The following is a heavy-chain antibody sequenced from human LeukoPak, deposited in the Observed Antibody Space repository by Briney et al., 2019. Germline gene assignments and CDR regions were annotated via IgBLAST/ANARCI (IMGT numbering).Heavy chain of an antibody. Sequence: ASVKVSCKASGYTFTSYGISWVRQAPGQGLEWMGWISAYNGNTNYAQKLQGRVTMTTDTSTSTAYMELRSLRSDDTAVYYCAREPRKYRVRMATITGDAFDIWGQGTMVTVSS. V-gene: IGHV1-18*01. CDR2: ISAYNGNT. CDR3: AREPRKYRVRMATITGDAFDI. J-gene: IGHJ3*02. D-gene: IGHD5-24*01. CDR1: GYTFTSYG.